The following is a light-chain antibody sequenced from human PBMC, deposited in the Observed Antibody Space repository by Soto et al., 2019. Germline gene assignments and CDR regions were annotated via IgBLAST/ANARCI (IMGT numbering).Light chain of an antibody. CDR3: QQYGNSLALT. Sequence: EIVLTQSPGTLSLSPGERATLSCRASQSVTSSFLAWYQQKPGQAPRLLIYGASTRASGTPDRFSGSGSGTDFTLTISSLEPEDFAVYFCQQYGNSLALTFGGGTKVEIK. CDR1: QSVTSSF. J-gene: IGKJ4*01. V-gene: IGKV3-20*01. CDR2: GAS.